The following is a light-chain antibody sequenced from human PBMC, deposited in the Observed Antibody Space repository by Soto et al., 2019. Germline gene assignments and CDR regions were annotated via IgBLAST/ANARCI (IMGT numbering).Light chain of an antibody. Sequence: QSALTQPASVSGSPGRSVTISCTGTSSDIGGYNYVSWFQQHPGKAPKLILYEVSNRPSGVSIRFSGSKSGNTASLTISGLQAEDEADYYCSSYRSTSTHGVFGTGTKLTVL. CDR2: EVS. CDR1: SSDIGGYNY. J-gene: IGLJ1*01. CDR3: SSYRSTSTHGV. V-gene: IGLV2-14*01.